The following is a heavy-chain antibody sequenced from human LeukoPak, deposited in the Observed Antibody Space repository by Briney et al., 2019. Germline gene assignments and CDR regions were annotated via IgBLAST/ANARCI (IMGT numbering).Heavy chain of an antibody. CDR2: ITGNGGTT. J-gene: IGHJ4*02. CDR3: AKELGHNWGYFDY. Sequence: GGSLRLSCAASGFTFSNHSMPWVRQAPGKGLEWVSSITGNGGTTYYADSVKGRFTISRDNPKNVLSLQMNSLRAEDTAVSYCAKELGHNWGYFDYWGQGILVTVSS. D-gene: IGHD1-1*01. CDR1: GFTFSNHS. V-gene: IGHV3-23*01.